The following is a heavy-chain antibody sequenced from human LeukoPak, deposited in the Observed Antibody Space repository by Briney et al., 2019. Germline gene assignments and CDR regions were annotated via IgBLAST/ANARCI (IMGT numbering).Heavy chain of an antibody. CDR3: ARQKDWGNFDY. CDR1: GGSFSGYY. V-gene: IGHV4-34*01. CDR2: INHSGST. D-gene: IGHD7-27*01. Sequence: PSETLSLTCAVYGGSFSGYYWSWIRQPPGKGLEWIGEINHSGSTNYNPSLKSRVTISVDTSKNQFSLKLSSVTAADTAVYYCARQKDWGNFDYWGQGTLVTVSS. J-gene: IGHJ4*02.